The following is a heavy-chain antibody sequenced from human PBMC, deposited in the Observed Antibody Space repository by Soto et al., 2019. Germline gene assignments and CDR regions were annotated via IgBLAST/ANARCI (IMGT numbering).Heavy chain of an antibody. Sequence: GASVKVSCKASGYTFTDYYVHWVRQAPGQGLEWMGWINPNSGGTKTAQKFQGRVTVTRDTSISTAYMDLSRLRSDDTAVYYCARILTRTHFCTNGLCYSHNYVMDFWGQGTMSPSP. CDR1: GYTFTDYY. J-gene: IGHJ6*02. V-gene: IGHV1-2*02. D-gene: IGHD2-8*01. CDR2: INPNSGGT. CDR3: ARILTRTHFCTNGLCYSHNYVMDF.